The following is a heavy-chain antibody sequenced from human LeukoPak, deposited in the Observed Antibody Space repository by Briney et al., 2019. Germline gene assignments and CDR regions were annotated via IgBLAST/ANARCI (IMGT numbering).Heavy chain of an antibody. Sequence: PGGSLRLSCAASGFTFSSYGMPWVRQAPGKGLEWVAVISYDGSNKYYADSVKGRFTISRDNSKNTLYLQMNSLRAEDTAVYYCAKEYSTLFDYWGQGTLVTVSS. CDR1: GFTFSSYG. V-gene: IGHV3-30*18. D-gene: IGHD6-13*01. CDR3: AKEYSTLFDY. J-gene: IGHJ4*02. CDR2: ISYDGSNK.